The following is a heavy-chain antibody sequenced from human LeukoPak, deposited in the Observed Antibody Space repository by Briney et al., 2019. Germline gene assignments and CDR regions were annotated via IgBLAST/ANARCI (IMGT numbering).Heavy chain of an antibody. D-gene: IGHD5-18*01. CDR3: ARARGYTSVGNY. CDR1: GFTFRDYY. Sequence: GGSLRLSCAASGFTFRDYYMSWIRQAPGKGLEWGSYISCSGSTVYYADAVNGRFTISSANAKKSLYLQMNSLRAEDTAVYYCARARGYTSVGNYWGQGTLVTVSS. J-gene: IGHJ4*02. CDR2: ISCSGSTV. V-gene: IGHV3-11*04.